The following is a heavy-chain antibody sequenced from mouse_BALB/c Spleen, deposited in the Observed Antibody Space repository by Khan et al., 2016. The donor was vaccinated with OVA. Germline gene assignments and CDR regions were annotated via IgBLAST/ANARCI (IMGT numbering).Heavy chain of an antibody. J-gene: IGHJ2*01. CDR2: ITYSGST. V-gene: IGHV3-2*02. D-gene: IGHD1-1*01. CDR3: ARDYGSSYLFFDY. CDR1: GYSITSDYA. Sequence: EVQLQESGPGLVKPSQSLSLTCTVTGYSITSDYAGNWIRQFPGNKLEWMAYITYSGSTGYNPSLKGRTSITRDTSKNQVFLQLSSLTTEDTATYYCARDYGSSYLFFDYWGQGTTLTVSS.